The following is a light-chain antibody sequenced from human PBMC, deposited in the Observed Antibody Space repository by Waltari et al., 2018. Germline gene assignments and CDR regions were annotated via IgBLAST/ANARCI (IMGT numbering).Light chain of an antibody. J-gene: IGKJ4*01. Sequence: DIQMTQSPSTLSAFVGDRVTITCRASQSVSRLAWYQQKPGKAPKLVVYKASNLKSGVPSRFSGSGSGTEFTLTINSLQPDDSATYYCQQNNGYSPLTFGGGTAVEI. CDR3: QQNNGYSPLT. CDR2: KAS. V-gene: IGKV1-5*03. CDR1: QSVSR.